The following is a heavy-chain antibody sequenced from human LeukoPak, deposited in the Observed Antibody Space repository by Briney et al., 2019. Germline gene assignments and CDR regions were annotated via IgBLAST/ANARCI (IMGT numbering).Heavy chain of an antibody. D-gene: IGHD3-22*01. CDR2: ISAYNGNT. CDR3: ARVREDYDSSGYYYVNPFDY. Sequence: ASVKVSCKASGYTFTSYGISWVRQAPGQGLEWMGWISAYNGNTNYAQKLQGRVTMTTDTSTSTAYMELRSLRSDDTAVYYCARVREDYDSSGYYYVNPFDYWGQGTLVTVSS. V-gene: IGHV1-18*01. J-gene: IGHJ4*02. CDR1: GYTFTSYG.